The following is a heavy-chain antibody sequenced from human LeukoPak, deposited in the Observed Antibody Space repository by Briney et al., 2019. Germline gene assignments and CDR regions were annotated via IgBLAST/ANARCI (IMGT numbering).Heavy chain of an antibody. J-gene: IGHJ3*02. CDR1: GGSISSSSYY. CDR2: IYYSGST. CDR3: ARRLSYYYGSEARKRAFDM. D-gene: IGHD3-10*01. V-gene: IGHV4-39*07. Sequence: SETLSLTCTVSGGSISSSSYYWGWIRQPPGKGLEWIGSIYYSGSTYYNPSLKSRVTLSVDTSKNQFSLRLTSVTAADTAVYYCARRLSYYYGSEARKRAFDMWGQGTTVAVSS.